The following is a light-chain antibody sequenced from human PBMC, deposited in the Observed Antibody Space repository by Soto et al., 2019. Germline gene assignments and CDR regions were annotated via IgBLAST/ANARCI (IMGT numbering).Light chain of an antibody. J-gene: IGLJ2*01. CDR1: SSNIVNNY. CDR3: GTWDSSLSAVV. V-gene: IGLV1-51*01. CDR2: DNN. Sequence: QSVLTQPPSVSAAPGQKVTISCSGSSSNIVNNYVSWYQQLPGTSPKLLIYDNNKRPSGIPDRFSGSKSGTSATLGITGLQTGDDADYYCGTWDSSLSAVVFGGGTKLTVL.